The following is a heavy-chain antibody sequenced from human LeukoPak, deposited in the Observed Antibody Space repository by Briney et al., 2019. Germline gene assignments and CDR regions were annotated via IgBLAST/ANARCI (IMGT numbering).Heavy chain of an antibody. CDR1: GYSFTSYW. V-gene: IGHV5-51*01. CDR3: AITRWLRGNYFDY. Sequence: GESLKISCKGSGYSFTSYWIGWVRQMPGKGLEWMGIIYPGDSDTRYSPSFQGQVTISADKSISTAYLQWSSLKASDTAMYYCAITRWLRGNYFDYWGQGTLVTASS. CDR2: IYPGDSDT. D-gene: IGHD5-24*01. J-gene: IGHJ4*02.